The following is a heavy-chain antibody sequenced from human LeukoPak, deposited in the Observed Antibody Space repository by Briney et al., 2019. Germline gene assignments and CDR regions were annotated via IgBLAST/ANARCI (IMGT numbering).Heavy chain of an antibody. D-gene: IGHD3-10*01. CDR3: ARAARYGSGRRWFDP. V-gene: IGHV3-30*04. CDR2: ISYDGSNK. CDR1: GFTFSSYA. Sequence: GGSLRLSCAASGFTFSSYAMHWVRQAPGKGLEWVAVISYDGSNKYYADSVKGRFTISRDNSKYTLYLQMNSLRAEDTAVYYCARAARYGSGRRWFDPWGQGTLVTVSS. J-gene: IGHJ5*02.